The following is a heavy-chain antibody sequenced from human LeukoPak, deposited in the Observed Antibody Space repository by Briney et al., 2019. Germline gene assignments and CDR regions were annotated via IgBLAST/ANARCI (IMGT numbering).Heavy chain of an antibody. CDR3: ARQFFCSSTSCLLGFDY. CDR1: GYSFTSYW. V-gene: IGHV5-51*01. D-gene: IGHD2-2*01. Sequence: PGESLKISCKGSGYSFTSYWIGWVRQMPGKGLEWMGIIYPGDSDTRYSPSFQGQVTISADKSISTAYLQWSSLKASDTAMYYCARQFFCSSTSCLLGFDYWGQGTLVTVS. CDR2: IYPGDSDT. J-gene: IGHJ4*02.